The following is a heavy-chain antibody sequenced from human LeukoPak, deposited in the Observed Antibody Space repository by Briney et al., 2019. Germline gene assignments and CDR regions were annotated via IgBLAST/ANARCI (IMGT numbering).Heavy chain of an antibody. V-gene: IGHV1-3*01. J-gene: IGHJ4*02. CDR3: ARGPDSSGWYTRDYFDY. CDR2: INAGNGNT. Sequence: ASVKVSCKASGYTFTGYAMHWVRQAPGQRLEWMGWINAGNGNTKYSQKFQGRVTITRDTSASTAYMELSSLRSEDTAVYYCARGPDSSGWYTRDYFDYWGQGTLVTVSS. CDR1: GYTFTGYA. D-gene: IGHD6-19*01.